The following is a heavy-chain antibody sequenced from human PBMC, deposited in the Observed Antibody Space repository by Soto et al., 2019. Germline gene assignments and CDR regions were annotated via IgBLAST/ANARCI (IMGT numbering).Heavy chain of an antibody. CDR1: GFTFSNYA. J-gene: IGHJ6*02. Sequence: PGGSLRLSCAPSGFTFSNYAMTWVRQAPGKGLEWVAVISYDGSNKYYADSVKGRFTISRDNSKNTLYVQMNSLRPEDTAVYFCAKDKSAYYYGMDVWGQGTTVTVSS. CDR2: ISYDGSNK. V-gene: IGHV3-30*18. CDR3: AKDKSAYYYGMDV.